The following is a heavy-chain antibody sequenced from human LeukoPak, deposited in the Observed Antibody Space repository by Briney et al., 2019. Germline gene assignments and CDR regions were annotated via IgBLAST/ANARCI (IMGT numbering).Heavy chain of an antibody. CDR1: GGSISTSNYY. D-gene: IGHD6-19*01. V-gene: IGHV4-39*07. J-gene: IGHJ4*02. CDR3: ARLPGIAVAGPGGW. CDR2: IFYSGST. Sequence: SETLSLTCTVSGGSISTSNYYWGWIRQPPGKGLEWIGNIFYSGSTYYSPSVKSRVTISVDTSKNQFSLKLSSVTAADTAVYYCARLPGIAVAGPGGWWGQGTLVTVSS.